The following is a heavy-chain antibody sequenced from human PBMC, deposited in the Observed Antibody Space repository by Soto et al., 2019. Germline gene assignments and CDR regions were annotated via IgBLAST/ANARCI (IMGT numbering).Heavy chain of an antibody. V-gene: IGHV3-30*03. CDR1: GFTFSNYG. CDR2: ITKNGKNK. J-gene: IGHJ4*02. CDR3: GRCNGDDCHSPFDY. D-gene: IGHD2-8*01. Sequence: QVQLEESGGGVVQPGGSLRLSCAASGFTFSNYGMHWVRQAPGKGLEWVADITKNGKNKDYADSVKGRLAISRDNSKNTLELQMNSLRVEDTAMYYCGRCNGDDCHSPFDYWGQGTLVTVSS.